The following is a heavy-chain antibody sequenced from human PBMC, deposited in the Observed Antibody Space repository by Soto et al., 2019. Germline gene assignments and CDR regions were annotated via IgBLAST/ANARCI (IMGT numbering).Heavy chain of an antibody. D-gene: IGHD5-18*01. V-gene: IGHV4-34*01. CDR2: INHSGST. CDR1: GGSFSGYY. Sequence: PSETLSLTCAVYGGSFSGYYWSWIRQPPGKGLEWIGEINHSGSTNYNPSLKSRVTISVDTSKNQFSLKLSSVTAADTAVYYCVRVLVMDTAMVSFDYWGQGTLVTVSS. CDR3: VRVLVMDTAMVSFDY. J-gene: IGHJ4*02.